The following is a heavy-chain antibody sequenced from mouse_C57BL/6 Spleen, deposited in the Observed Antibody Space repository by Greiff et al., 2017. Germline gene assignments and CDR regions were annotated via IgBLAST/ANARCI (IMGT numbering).Heavy chain of an antibody. CDR2: ISSGSSTI. CDR3: ARRYGNYVDY. CDR1: GFTFSDYG. D-gene: IGHD2-10*02. J-gene: IGHJ2*01. Sequence: EVQVVESGGGLVKPGGSLKLSCAASGFTFSDYGMHWVRQAPEKGLEWVAYISSGSSTIYYADTVKGRFTISGDNAKNTLFLQMTSLRSEDTAMYYCARRYGNYVDYWGQGTTLTVSS. V-gene: IGHV5-17*01.